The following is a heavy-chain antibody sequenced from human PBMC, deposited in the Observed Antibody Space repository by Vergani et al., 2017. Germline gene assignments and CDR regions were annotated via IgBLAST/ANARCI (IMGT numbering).Heavy chain of an antibody. D-gene: IGHD5-24*01. J-gene: IGHJ4*02. CDR3: ARWGYGYIWGFDY. CDR1: GFTVSSND. V-gene: IGHV3-53*01. CDR2: IYNGGST. Sequence: EVQLVESGGNLVQPGGSLRLSCAASGFTVSSNDMSWVRQAPGKGLEWVSIIYNGGSTYYADSVKGRFTISRDNSKNTRYLQMNSLRAEDTAVYYCARWGYGYIWGFDYWGQGTLVTVSS.